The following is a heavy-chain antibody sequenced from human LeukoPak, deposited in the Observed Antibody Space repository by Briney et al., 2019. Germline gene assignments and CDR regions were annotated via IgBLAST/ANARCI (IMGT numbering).Heavy chain of an antibody. J-gene: IGHJ6*03. V-gene: IGHV1-8*01. CDR3: ARGFCSGGSCYSNYYYYYMDV. D-gene: IGHD2-15*01. CDR2: MNPNSGNT. CDR1: GYTFTSYD. Sequence: GASVKVSCKASGYTFTSYDINWVRQAPGQGLEWMGWMNPNSGNTVYAQKFQGRVTMTRNTSISTAYMELSSLRSEDTAVYYCARGFCSGGSCYSNYYYYYMDVWGKGTTVTVSS.